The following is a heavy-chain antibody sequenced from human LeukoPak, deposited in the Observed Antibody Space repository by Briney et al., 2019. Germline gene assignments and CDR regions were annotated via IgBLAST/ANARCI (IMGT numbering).Heavy chain of an antibody. CDR2: ISGSGGSI. V-gene: IGHV3-23*01. D-gene: IGHD6-19*01. J-gene: IGHJ4*02. CDR1: GFTFSSYA. Sequence: GGSLRLSCAASGFTFSSYAMSWVRQAPGKGLEWVSAISGSGGSIYYADSVKGRFTISRDNSKNTLYLQMNSLRAEDTAVYYCAKFVVRYSSGWGAFDYWGQGTLVTVSS. CDR3: AKFVVRYSSGWGAFDY.